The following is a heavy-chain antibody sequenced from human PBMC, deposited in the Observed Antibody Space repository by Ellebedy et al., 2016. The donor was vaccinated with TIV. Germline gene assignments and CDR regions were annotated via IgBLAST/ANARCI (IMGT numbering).Heavy chain of an antibody. D-gene: IGHD2-8*01. Sequence: GESLKISXAASGFTFRTYGMSWVRQAPGKGLEWVSVITGSSSDTYADSVKGRFTISRDSAKNSLFLQMNSLRAEDTALYYCVRLGTSSAFDYWGQGTLVTVSS. J-gene: IGHJ4*02. CDR3: VRLGTSSAFDY. V-gene: IGHV3-21*01. CDR2: ITGSSSDT. CDR1: GFTFRTYG.